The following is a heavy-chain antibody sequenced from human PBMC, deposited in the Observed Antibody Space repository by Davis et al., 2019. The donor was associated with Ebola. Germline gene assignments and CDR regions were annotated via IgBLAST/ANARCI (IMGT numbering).Heavy chain of an antibody. Sequence: ASVKVSCKASGGTFSSYAINWVRQATGQGLEWMGWMNPNSGNTGYAQKFQGRVAMTTDTSTSTAYMELRSLRSDDTAVYYCARLLGGRISSGWTVSGYWGQGTLVTVSS. J-gene: IGHJ4*02. CDR1: GGTFSSYA. V-gene: IGHV1-8*02. CDR2: MNPNSGNT. D-gene: IGHD6-19*01. CDR3: ARLLGGRISSGWTVSGY.